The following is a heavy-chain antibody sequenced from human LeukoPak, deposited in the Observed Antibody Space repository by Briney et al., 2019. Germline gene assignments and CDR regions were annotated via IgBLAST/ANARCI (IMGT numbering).Heavy chain of an antibody. CDR2: IYPGYSDT. D-gene: IGHD3-10*01. V-gene: IGHV5-51*01. J-gene: IGHJ4*02. Sequence: GESLKISCKGSGYTFTSYWIGWVRQMPGKGLEWMGLIYPGYSDTRYSPSFEGQVTISADKSISTAYLQWSSLRASDTAMYYCATNGGVRGVMFVSVWGQGTLVTVSS. CDR1: GYTFTSYW. CDR3: ATNGGVRGVMFVSV.